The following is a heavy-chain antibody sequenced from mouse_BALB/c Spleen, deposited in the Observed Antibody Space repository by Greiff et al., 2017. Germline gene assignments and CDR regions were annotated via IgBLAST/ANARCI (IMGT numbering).Heavy chain of an antibody. CDR2: IWTGGGT. J-gene: IGHJ2*01. V-gene: IGHV2-9-2*01. Sequence: QVQLKQSGPGLVAPSQSLSITCTVSGFSLTSYDISWIRQPPGKGLEWLGVIWTGGGTNYNSAFMSRLSISKDNSKSQVFLKMNSLQTDDTAIYYCVRGLTTVVPLPFDYWGQGTTLTVSS. CDR3: VRGLTTVVPLPFDY. D-gene: IGHD1-1*01. CDR1: GFSLTSYD.